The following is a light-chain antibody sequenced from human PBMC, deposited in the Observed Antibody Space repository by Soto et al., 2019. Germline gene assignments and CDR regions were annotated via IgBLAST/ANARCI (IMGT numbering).Light chain of an antibody. V-gene: IGLV2-8*01. CDR3: SSYGGSNNHL. CDR1: TTDVGRYNC. CDR2: EVT. Sequence: QSALTQPPSASGSPGQSVTISCTGTTTDVGRYNCVSWYQQHPGKAPKLIIYEVTKRPSGVPGRFSGSKSGNTASLTVSGLQVDDEAGYYCSSYGGSNNHLFGTGTKLTVL. J-gene: IGLJ1*01.